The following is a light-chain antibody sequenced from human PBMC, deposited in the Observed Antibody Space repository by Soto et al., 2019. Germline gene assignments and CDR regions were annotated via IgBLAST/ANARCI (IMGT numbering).Light chain of an antibody. J-gene: IGLJ1*01. CDR1: SNEIGTYNL. Sequence: SVLTQPASLSGSPGQSITISCTGNSNEIGTYNLVSWYQQHPGKAPKLMIYEVNKRPSGVSDRFSGSKSGNTASLTISGLQAEDEADYYCCSYAGSSTLYVFGTGTKVTVL. CDR3: CSYAGSSTLYV. V-gene: IGLV2-23*02. CDR2: EVN.